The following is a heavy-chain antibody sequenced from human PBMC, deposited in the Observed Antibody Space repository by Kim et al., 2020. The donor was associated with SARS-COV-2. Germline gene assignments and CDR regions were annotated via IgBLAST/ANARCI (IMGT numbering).Heavy chain of an antibody. J-gene: IGHJ4*02. CDR2: K. D-gene: IGHD6-19*01. Sequence: KYYVDSVKGRFTISRDNARNSLYLQMNSLRAEDTAVYYCARDPRSGWYDYWGQGTLVTVSS. CDR3: ARDPRSGWYDY. V-gene: IGHV3-7*01.